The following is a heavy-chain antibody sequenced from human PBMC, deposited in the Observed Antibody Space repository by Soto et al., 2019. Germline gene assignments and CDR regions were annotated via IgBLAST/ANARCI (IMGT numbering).Heavy chain of an antibody. CDR3: ARDRFVSIVLGRFLGY. Sequence: ASVKVSCKASGYTFTSYYMHWVRQAPGQGLEWMGIINPSGGSTSYAQKFQGRVTMTRDTSTSTVYMELSSLRSEDTAVYYCARDRFVSIVLGRFLGYWGQGTLVTVSS. D-gene: IGHD3-3*01. CDR1: GYTFTSYY. J-gene: IGHJ4*02. CDR2: INPSGGST. V-gene: IGHV1-46*01.